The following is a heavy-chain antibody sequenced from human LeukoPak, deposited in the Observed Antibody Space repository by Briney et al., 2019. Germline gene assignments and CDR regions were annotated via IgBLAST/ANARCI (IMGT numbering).Heavy chain of an antibody. D-gene: IGHD3-22*01. CDR2: RNPNSGNT. J-gene: IGHJ4*02. CDR3: VRSGNYYNFDY. Sequence: ASVKLSCNASEYTFTGYYVHWGRQATGQRLEWMRWRNPNSGNTGYAQKFQRRVTMDRNTSISTDYMELKSVRAEDTAIYYCVRSGNYYNFDYWGQGTLVTVSS. V-gene: IGHV1-8*02. CDR1: EYTFTGYY.